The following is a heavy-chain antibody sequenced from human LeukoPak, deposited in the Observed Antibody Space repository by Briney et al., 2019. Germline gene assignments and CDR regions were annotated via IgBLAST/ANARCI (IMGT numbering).Heavy chain of an antibody. Sequence: PGGSLRLSCAASGFTFSSYAMHWVRQAPGKGLEWVSSISSSSSYIYYADSVKGRFTISRDNAKNSLYLQMNSLRAEDTAVYYCARDLSGGDFPWGQGTLVTVSS. D-gene: IGHD2-21*02. J-gene: IGHJ5*02. CDR1: GFTFSSYA. CDR3: ARDLSGGDFP. CDR2: ISSSSSYI. V-gene: IGHV3-21*01.